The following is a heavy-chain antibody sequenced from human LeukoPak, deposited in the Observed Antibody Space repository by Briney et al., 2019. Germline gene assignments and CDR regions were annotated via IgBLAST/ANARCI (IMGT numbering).Heavy chain of an antibody. CDR3: ARDQGATEGLSYYYYYYYYMDV. CDR2: IYTSGST. CDR1: GGSISSYY. V-gene: IGHV4-4*07. J-gene: IGHJ6*03. Sequence: NPSETLSLTCTVSGGSISSYYWSWIRQPAGKGLEWIGRIYTSGSTNYNPSLKSRVTMSVDTSKNQFSLKLSSVTAADTAVYYCARDQGATEGLSYYYYYYYYMDVWGKGTTVTVSS. D-gene: IGHD1-26*01.